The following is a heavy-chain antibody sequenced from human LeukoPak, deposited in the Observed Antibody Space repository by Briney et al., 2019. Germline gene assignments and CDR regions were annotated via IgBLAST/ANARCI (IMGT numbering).Heavy chain of an antibody. D-gene: IGHD2/OR15-2a*01. CDR1: GGSISGYF. J-gene: IGHJ6*02. CDR3: ARHDPVGHFLRGMDV. Sequence: SETLSLTCADSGGSISGYFWSWSRQPPGKGLEWIGYIYYTGSTIYNPSLRSRVTMSVDVSKNQFSLDLTSVTAADTAVYYCARHDPVGHFLRGMDVWGQGTTVTVSS. CDR2: IYYTGST. V-gene: IGHV4-59*08.